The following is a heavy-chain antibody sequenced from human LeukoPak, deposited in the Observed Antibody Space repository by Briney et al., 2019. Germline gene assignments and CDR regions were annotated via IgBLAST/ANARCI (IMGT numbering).Heavy chain of an antibody. D-gene: IGHD6-13*01. CDR3: ARDPRSHSSSWYWYFDL. J-gene: IGHJ2*01. CDR2: VYYSGST. V-gene: IGHV4-59*01. CDR1: GGSMSNYY. Sequence: SETLSLTCTVSGGSMSNYYWSWIRQPPGKGLEWIGYVYYSGSTNYNPSLKSRVTISVDTSKNQFSLKLSSVTAADTAVYYRARDPRSHSSSWYWYFDLWGRGTLVTVSS.